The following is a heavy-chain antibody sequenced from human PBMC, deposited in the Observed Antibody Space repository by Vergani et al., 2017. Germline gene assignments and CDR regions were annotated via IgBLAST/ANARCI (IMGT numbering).Heavy chain of an antibody. J-gene: IGHJ4*02. CDR2: ISYDGSNK. D-gene: IGHD5-24*01. CDR1: GFTFSSYG. V-gene: IGHV3-30*18. CDR3: AKDPREGWLQFSSLYFDY. Sequence: QVQLVESGGGVVQPGRSLRLSCAASGFTFSSYGMHWVRQAPGKGLEWVAVISYDGSNKYYADSVKGRFTISRDNSKNTLYLQMHSLRAEDTAVYYCAKDPREGWLQFSSLYFDYWGQGTLVTVSS.